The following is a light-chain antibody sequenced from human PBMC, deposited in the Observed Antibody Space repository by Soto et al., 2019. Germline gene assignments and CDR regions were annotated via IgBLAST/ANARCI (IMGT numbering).Light chain of an antibody. CDR3: QQYGGSPRT. CDR2: DAS. Sequence: EIVLTQSPGTLSLSPGERATLSCRASQSVSSSYLAWYQQKPGQAPRLLIYDASTMATGFPARFSGSGSGTDFTLTITRLEPEDFAVYYCQQYGGSPRTFGQGTKVDIK. J-gene: IGKJ1*01. CDR1: QSVSSSY. V-gene: IGKV3-20*01.